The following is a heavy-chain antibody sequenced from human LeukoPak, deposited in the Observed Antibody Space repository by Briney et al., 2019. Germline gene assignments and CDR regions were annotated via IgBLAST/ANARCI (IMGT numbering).Heavy chain of an antibody. CDR1: GFTFSSYW. D-gene: IGHD3-10*01. V-gene: IGHV3-7*05. CDR2: IKQDGSEK. Sequence: GGSLRLSCAASGFTFSSYWMSWVRQAPGKGLEWVANIKQDGSEKYYVDSVKGRFTISRDNAKNSLYLQMNSLRAEDTAVYYCAKDPYGSGSSNWFDPWGQGTLVTVSS. J-gene: IGHJ5*02. CDR3: AKDPYGSGSSNWFDP.